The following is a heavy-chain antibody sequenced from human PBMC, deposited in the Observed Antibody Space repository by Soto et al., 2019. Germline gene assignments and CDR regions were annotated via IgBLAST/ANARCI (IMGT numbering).Heavy chain of an antibody. D-gene: IGHD3-3*01. Sequence: VKVSCEASGYIFTGYYMHWVRQAPGQGLEWMGWINPNSGGTNYAQKFQGCVTMTRDTSISTAYMELSRMRSDDTAVYYCAKKSGSFVFVVVITRDYYNGMDGCHQG. CDR1: GYIFTGYY. CDR3: AKKSGSFVFVVVITRDYYNGMDG. V-gene: IGHV1-2*04. CDR2: INPNSGGT. J-gene: IGHJ6*02.